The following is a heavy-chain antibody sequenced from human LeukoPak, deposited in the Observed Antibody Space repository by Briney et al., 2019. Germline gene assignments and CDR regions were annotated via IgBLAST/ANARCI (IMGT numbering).Heavy chain of an antibody. V-gene: IGHV1-69*04. Sequence: SVKVSCKASGGTFSSYAISWVRQAPGQGLEWMGRIIPIFGIANYAQKFQGRVTITADKSTSTAYMELSSLRSEDTAVYYCATDGIDGYSYGDFDYWGQGTLVTVSS. CDR3: ATDGIDGYSYGDFDY. J-gene: IGHJ4*02. CDR1: GGTFSSYA. D-gene: IGHD5-18*01. CDR2: IIPIFGIA.